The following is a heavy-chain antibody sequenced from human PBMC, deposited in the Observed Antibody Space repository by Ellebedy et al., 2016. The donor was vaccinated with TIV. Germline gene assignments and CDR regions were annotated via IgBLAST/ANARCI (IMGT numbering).Heavy chain of an antibody. CDR3: ARLARGAWNFGMDV. CDR2: IYPGDSDT. J-gene: IGHJ6*02. D-gene: IGHD5-12*01. Sequence: PGGSLRLSCEGSRYNFTNFWIAWVRQMPGKGLEWMGIIYPGDSDTRYIPSFKGQVSISADKSVNTAYLQWNSLKASDTAMYYCARLARGAWNFGMDVWGQGTTVTVSS. CDR1: RYNFTNFW. V-gene: IGHV5-51*01.